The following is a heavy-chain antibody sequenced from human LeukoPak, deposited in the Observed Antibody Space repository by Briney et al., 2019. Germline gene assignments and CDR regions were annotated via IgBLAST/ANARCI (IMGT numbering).Heavy chain of an antibody. V-gene: IGHV3-7*01. D-gene: IGHD1-14*01. CDR3: ARNQRRLDY. CDR2: IKQDGSEK. Sequence: GGSLRLSYAASGFTFRNYWMTWVRQAPGKGLELVANIKQDGSEKYYVDSVKGRFTISRDNAKNSLYLQMNSLRAEDTAVYYCARNQRRLDYWGQGTLVTVSS. J-gene: IGHJ4*02. CDR1: GFTFRNYW.